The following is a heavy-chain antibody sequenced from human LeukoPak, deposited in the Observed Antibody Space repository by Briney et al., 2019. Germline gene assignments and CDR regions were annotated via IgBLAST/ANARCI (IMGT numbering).Heavy chain of an antibody. D-gene: IGHD2-15*01. V-gene: IGHV4-39*01. J-gene: IGHJ4*02. CDR1: GASISSSSYL. CDR3: ARRRGYCSAGSCFFDY. Sequence: SETLSLTCTVSGASISSSSYLWGWIRQPPGEALEWIGSISYSGTTYHNPSLKSRITISVDTSKNQFSLKLNSVTAADTAVYYCARRRGYCSAGSCFFDYWGQGTLVTVSS. CDR2: ISYSGTT.